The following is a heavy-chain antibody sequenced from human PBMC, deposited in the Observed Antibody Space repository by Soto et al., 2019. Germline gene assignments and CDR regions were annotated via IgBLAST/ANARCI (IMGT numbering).Heavy chain of an antibody. J-gene: IGHJ6*02. D-gene: IGHD3-10*01. CDR1: GLSFSNAW. V-gene: IGHV3-15*07. CDR2: IRRNVDGGTT. CDR3: TTDRNYYDSGSSSPGGYGMDV. Sequence: EVQVVESGGGLVMPGGSLRLSCAVTGLSFSNAWMNWVSQAPGKGLEWVGRIRRNVDGGTTEYAAHVTGRFTISRDDSKNTLYLQINSLKTADTAGDYGTTDRNYYDSGSSSPGGYGMDVWGQGTTVIVSS.